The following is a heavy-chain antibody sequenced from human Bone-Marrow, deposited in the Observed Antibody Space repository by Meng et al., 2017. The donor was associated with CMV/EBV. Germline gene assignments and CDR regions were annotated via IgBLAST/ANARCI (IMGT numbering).Heavy chain of an antibody. J-gene: IGHJ5*01. Sequence: SETLSLTCTVSGSSISSYYWNWIRQSPGKGLEWIGYIYYSGNTDYNPSLKSRVTISVDTSKNQFSLKLSSVTAADTALYYCARSASSGSYFSWFDPWGQGTTVTVSS. D-gene: IGHD1-26*01. CDR2: IYYSGNT. CDR3: ARSASSGSYFSWFDP. V-gene: IGHV4-59*01. CDR1: GSSISSYY.